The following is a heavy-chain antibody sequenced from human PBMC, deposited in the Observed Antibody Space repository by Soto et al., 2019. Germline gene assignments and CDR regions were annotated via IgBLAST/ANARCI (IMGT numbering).Heavy chain of an antibody. V-gene: IGHV1-3*01. CDR1: GYYFAPYT. D-gene: IGHD2-15*01. CDR2: INAANGNT. Sequence: QVQLVQSGAEVKNPGASVKLSCKASGYYFAPYTIHWVRQAPGQSFEWMGWINAANGNTKYSQNFQGRVTFTRDASASTTYMEVTSLRSADTALYYCARDLFCSRGSCKPTWGQGTLVTVSS. CDR3: ARDLFCSRGSCKPT. J-gene: IGHJ5*02.